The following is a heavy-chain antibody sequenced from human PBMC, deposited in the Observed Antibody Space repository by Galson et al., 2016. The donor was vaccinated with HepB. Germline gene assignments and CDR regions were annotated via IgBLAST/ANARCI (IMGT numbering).Heavy chain of an antibody. CDR2: ITGRGDTT. D-gene: IGHD4-23*01. CDR1: GFTFSVHA. Sequence: SLRLSCAASGFTFSVHAMSWVRQAPGKGLEWVSGITGRGDTTYYADSVTGRFSISRDNSKNTLYLQMSSLRAEDTAVYYCARDGGNPRWYFDLWGRVTLVTVSP. V-gene: IGHV3-23*01. J-gene: IGHJ2*01. CDR3: ARDGGNPRWYFDL.